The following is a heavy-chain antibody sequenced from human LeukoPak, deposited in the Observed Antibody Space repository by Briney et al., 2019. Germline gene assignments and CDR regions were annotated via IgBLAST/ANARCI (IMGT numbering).Heavy chain of an antibody. D-gene: IGHD6-13*01. V-gene: IGHV3-74*01. CDR1: GLTFSSYW. Sequence: GGSLRLSYAASGLTFSSYWMHWVRQAPGKGLVWVSRINSDGSSTSYADSVKGRFTISRDNAKNTLYLQMNSLRAEDTAVYYCARDRKQQLTLDVWGKGTTVTVSS. J-gene: IGHJ6*04. CDR3: ARDRKQQLTLDV. CDR2: INSDGSST.